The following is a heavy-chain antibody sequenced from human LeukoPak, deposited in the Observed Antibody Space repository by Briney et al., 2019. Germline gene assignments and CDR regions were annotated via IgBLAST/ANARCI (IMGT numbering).Heavy chain of an antibody. D-gene: IGHD3-22*01. V-gene: IGHV4-4*07. CDR1: GGSIRDYY. CDR2: SYASGTT. Sequence: PSETLSLTCSVSGGSIRDYYWNWIRQPAGKGLEWIGRSYASGTTSFNPSLKSRVTMSSDTSMNQFSLKLTSLTAADAAVYYCARLPMIVAPRFYYYYGMDVWGQGTTVTVSS. CDR3: ARLPMIVAPRFYYYYGMDV. J-gene: IGHJ6*02.